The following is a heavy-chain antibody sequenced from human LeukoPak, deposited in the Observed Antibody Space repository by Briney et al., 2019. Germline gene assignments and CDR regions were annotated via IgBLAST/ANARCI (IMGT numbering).Heavy chain of an antibody. J-gene: IGHJ4*02. CDR3: ARNQRRLDY. CDR2: IKQDGSEK. Sequence: GGSLRLSCAASGFTFSSYNMNWVRQAPGKGLELVANIKQDGSEKYYVDSVKGRFTISRDNAKNSLYLQVNSLRAEDTAVYYCARNQRRLDYWGQGTLVTVSS. CDR1: GFTFSSYN. V-gene: IGHV3-7*01. D-gene: IGHD1-14*01.